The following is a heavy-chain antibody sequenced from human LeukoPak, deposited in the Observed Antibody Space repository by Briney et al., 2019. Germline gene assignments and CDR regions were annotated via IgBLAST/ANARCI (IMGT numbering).Heavy chain of an antibody. V-gene: IGHV3-23*01. CDR1: GFTFSSYA. D-gene: IGHD3-10*01. CDR3: AKQSGGYAKYYYYYYGMDV. CDR2: ISGSSGST. Sequence: GGSLRLSCAASGFTFSSYAMSWVRQAPGKGLEWVSAISGSSGSTYYADSVKGRFTTSRDNSKNTLYLQMSSLRAEDTAVYYCAKQSGGYAKYYYYYYGMDVWGKGTTVTVSS. J-gene: IGHJ6*04.